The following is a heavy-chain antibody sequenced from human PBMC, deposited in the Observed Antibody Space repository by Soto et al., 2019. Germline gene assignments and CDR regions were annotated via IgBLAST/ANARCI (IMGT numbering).Heavy chain of an antibody. D-gene: IGHD6-6*01. Sequence: EVQLAESGGGLAQPGGSLRLSCAASGFTLSGYAMDWVRQAPGKGLEYVSGSSSNGVGTYYANSVQGRFTISRDNSKNTVYLQMGSLRPEDMAVYYCARRARPDFYYMDGGGKGTTVTVSS. CDR2: SSSNGVGT. CDR3: ARRARPDFYYMDG. CDR1: GFTLSGYA. V-gene: IGHV3-64*01. J-gene: IGHJ6*03.